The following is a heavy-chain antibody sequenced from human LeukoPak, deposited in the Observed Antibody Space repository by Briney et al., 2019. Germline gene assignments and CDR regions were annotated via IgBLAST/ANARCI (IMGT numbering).Heavy chain of an antibody. CDR1: GYTFTSYY. CDR2: INPSGGST. D-gene: IGHD6-13*01. V-gene: IGHV1-46*01. CDR3: ARGRATLSWYFGGGWFDP. Sequence: GASVKISCKASGYTFTSYYMHWVRQAPGQGLEWMGIINPSGGSTSYAQKFQGRVTMTRDRSTSTVYMELSSLRSEDTAVYYCARGRATLSWYFGGGWFDPWGQGTLVTVSS. J-gene: IGHJ5*02.